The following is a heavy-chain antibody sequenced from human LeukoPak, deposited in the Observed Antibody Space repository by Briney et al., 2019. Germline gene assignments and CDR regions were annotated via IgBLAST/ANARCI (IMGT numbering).Heavy chain of an antibody. V-gene: IGHV3-30-3*01. D-gene: IGHD2-15*01. CDR2: ISYDGSNK. J-gene: IGHJ4*02. CDR1: GFTFSSYA. Sequence: HPGGSLRLSCAASGFTFSSYAMHWVRQAPGKGLEWVAVISYDGSNKYYADSVKGRFTISRDNSKNTLYLQMNSLRAEDTAVYYCARDRYCSGGSCYSQFDYWGQGTLVTVAS. CDR3: ARDRYCSGGSCYSQFDY.